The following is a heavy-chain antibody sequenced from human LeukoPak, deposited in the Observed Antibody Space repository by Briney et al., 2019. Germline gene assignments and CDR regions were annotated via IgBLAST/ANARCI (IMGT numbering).Heavy chain of an antibody. CDR1: GGSISTYY. D-gene: IGHD3-22*01. CDR3: ARGFGGYLNDAFDI. V-gene: IGHV4-59*12. J-gene: IGHJ3*02. Sequence: PSETLSLTCTVSGGSISTYYWNWIRQPPGKGLEWIGYIYYSGSTYYNPSLKSRVTISVDTSKNQFSLKLSSVTAADTAVYYCARGFGGYLNDAFDIWGQGTMVTVSS. CDR2: IYYSGST.